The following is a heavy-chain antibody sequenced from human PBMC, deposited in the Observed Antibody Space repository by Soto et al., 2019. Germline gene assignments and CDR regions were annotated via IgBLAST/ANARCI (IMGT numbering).Heavy chain of an antibody. V-gene: IGHV1-18*04. CDR3: ARDLEAVAGTRLAFDI. CDR2: ISAYNGNT. D-gene: IGHD6-19*01. J-gene: IGHJ3*02. Sequence: ASVKVSFKASGYTFTSYGISWVRQAPGQGLEWMGWISAYNGNTNYAQKLQGRVTMTTDTSTSTAYMELRSLRSDDTAVYYCARDLEAVAGTRLAFDIWGQGTMVTVSS. CDR1: GYTFTSYG.